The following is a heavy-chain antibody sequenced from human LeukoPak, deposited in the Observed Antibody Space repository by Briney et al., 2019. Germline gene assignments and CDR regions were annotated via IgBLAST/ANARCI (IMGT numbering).Heavy chain of an antibody. J-gene: IGHJ5*02. V-gene: IGHV4-59*11. CDR3: ARAGSTSRLDP. D-gene: IGHD2-2*01. CDR2: IYYSGST. CDR1: GGSISSHY. Sequence: SETLSLTCTVSGGSISSHYWSWIRQPPGKGLEWIGYIYYSGSTNYNPSLKSRVTISVDTSKNQFSLKLSSVTAADTAVYYCARAGSTSRLDPWGQGTLVTVSS.